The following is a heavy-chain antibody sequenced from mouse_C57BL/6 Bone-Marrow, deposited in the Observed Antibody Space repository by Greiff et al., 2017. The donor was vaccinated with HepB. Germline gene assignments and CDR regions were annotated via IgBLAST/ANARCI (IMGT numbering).Heavy chain of an antibody. J-gene: IGHJ1*03. CDR2: IYPRSGNT. D-gene: IGHD1-1*01. CDR3: ARDYYGSSYRWYFDV. Sequence: VQLQQSGAELARPGASVKLSCKASGYTFPSYGISWVKQRTGQGLEWIGEIYPRSGNTYYNEKFKGKATLTADKSSSTAYMELRSLTSEDSAVYFCARDYYGSSYRWYFDVWGTGTTVTVSS. CDR1: GYTFPSYG. V-gene: IGHV1-81*01.